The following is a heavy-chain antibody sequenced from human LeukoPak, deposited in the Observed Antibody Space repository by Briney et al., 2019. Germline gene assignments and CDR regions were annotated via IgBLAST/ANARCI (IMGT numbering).Heavy chain of an antibody. D-gene: IGHD3-16*02. J-gene: IGHJ6*02. Sequence: GGSLRLSCAASGFTFSSYAMHWVRQAPGKGLEYVSAISSNGGSTYYANSVKGRFTISRDNSKNTLYLQMGSLRAEDMAVYYCARAYPPPVTPSFPGYYYGMDVWGQGTTVTVSS. CDR1: GFTFSSYA. V-gene: IGHV3-64*01. CDR2: ISSNGGST. CDR3: ARAYPPPVTPSFPGYYYGMDV.